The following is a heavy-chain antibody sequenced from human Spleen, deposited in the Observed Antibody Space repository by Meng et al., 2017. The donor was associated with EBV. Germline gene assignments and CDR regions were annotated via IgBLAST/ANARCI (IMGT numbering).Heavy chain of an antibody. D-gene: IGHD5-18*01. Sequence: QAQLQQSGPGLVKPPQTLSLTCAISGESVSSNRAAWNWIRQSPSRGLEWLGRTYYRSKWYSDYALSVKSRVTITPDTPKNQFSLQLRSMTPDDTAVYYCAREGVTGFGSGDFDYWGQGSLVTVSS. J-gene: IGHJ4*02. V-gene: IGHV6-1*01. CDR2: TYYRSKWYS. CDR1: GESVSSNRAA. CDR3: AREGVTGFGSGDFDY.